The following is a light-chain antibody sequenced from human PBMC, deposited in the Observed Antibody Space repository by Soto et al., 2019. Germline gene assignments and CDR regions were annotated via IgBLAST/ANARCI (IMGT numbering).Light chain of an antibody. CDR1: SSDVGAYNY. CDR3: SSYTRATTYV. V-gene: IGLV2-14*01. Sequence: QSALTQPASVSGSPGQSITISCTGTSSDVGAYNYDSWYQQYPGEAPKVIIYDVSHRPAGVSSRFSGSKSGNTASLTISGLQTQDEAYYYCSSYTRATTYVFGSGTNVTVL. J-gene: IGLJ1*01. CDR2: DVS.